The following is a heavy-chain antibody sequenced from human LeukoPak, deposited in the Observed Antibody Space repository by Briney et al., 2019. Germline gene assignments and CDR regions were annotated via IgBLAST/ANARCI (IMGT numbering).Heavy chain of an antibody. Sequence: ASVKVSCKASGYTFTSYGISWVRQAPGQGLEWVGWISAYNGNTNYAQELQGRVTMTTDTSTSTAYMELRSLRSDDTAVYCCARTGYCSGGSCYTDDAFDIWGQGTMVTVSS. CDR1: GYTFTSYG. D-gene: IGHD2-15*01. V-gene: IGHV1-18*01. CDR2: ISAYNGNT. CDR3: ARTGYCSGGSCYTDDAFDI. J-gene: IGHJ3*02.